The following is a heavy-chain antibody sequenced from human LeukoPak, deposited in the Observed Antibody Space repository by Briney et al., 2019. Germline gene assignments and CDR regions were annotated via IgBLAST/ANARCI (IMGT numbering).Heavy chain of an antibody. Sequence: KASETLSLTCAVYGGSFSGYYWSWIRQPPGKGLEWIGEINHSGSTNYNPSLKSRVTISVDTSKNQFSLKLSSATAADTAVYYCASLAWEYPRIAAAGTYYYYYGMDVWGQGTTVTVSS. J-gene: IGHJ6*02. D-gene: IGHD6-13*01. CDR1: GGSFSGYY. CDR2: INHSGST. V-gene: IGHV4-34*01. CDR3: ASLAWEYPRIAAAGTYYYYYGMDV.